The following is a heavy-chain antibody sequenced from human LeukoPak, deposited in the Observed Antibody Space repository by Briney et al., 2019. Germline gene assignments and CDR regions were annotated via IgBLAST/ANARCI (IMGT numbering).Heavy chain of an antibody. J-gene: IGHJ6*02. CDR2: IRYDGSNK. Sequence: GVSLRLSCAASGFTFSSYGMHWVRQAPGKGLEWVAFIRYDGSNKYYADSVKGRFTISRDNSKNTLYLQMNSLRAEDTAVYYCAKGGNYYYYYGMGVWGQGTTVTVSS. V-gene: IGHV3-30*02. CDR3: AKGGNYYYYYGMGV. CDR1: GFTFSSYG. D-gene: IGHD1-26*01.